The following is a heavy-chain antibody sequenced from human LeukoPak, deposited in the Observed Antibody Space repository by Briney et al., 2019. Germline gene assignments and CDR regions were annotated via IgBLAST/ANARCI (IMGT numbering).Heavy chain of an antibody. CDR1: GYTFTGYY. D-gene: IGHD1-26*01. CDR2: INPNSGGT. J-gene: IGHJ4*02. CDR3: ARLDTQWEPFSRVADY. V-gene: IGHV1-2*02. Sequence: ASVKASCKASGYTFTGYYMHWVRQAPGQGLEWMGWINPNSGGTNYAQKFQDRVTMTRDTSISTAYMELSRLRSDDTAVYYCARLDTQWEPFSRVADYWGQGTLVTVS.